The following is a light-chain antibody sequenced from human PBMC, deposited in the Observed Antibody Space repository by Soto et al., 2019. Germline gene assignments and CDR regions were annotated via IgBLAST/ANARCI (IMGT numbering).Light chain of an antibody. Sequence: VLTQSPATLSLSPGDRVTLSCRASQTVGSFLSWYQHSPGQGPRLLVYDESTRATGVPDRLSGSGSETDFNLTISSLQPEDFAVYYCQKRLHWPITCGQGTRLETK. CDR2: DES. J-gene: IGKJ5*01. CDR1: QTVGSF. V-gene: IGKV3-11*01. CDR3: QKRLHWPIT.